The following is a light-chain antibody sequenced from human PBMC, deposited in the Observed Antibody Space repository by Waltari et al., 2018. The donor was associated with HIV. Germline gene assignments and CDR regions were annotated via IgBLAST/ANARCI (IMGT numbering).Light chain of an antibody. V-gene: IGLV2-14*01. CDR3: SSYSSSITLYVV. CDR2: EVS. Sequence: QSALTQPASVSGSPGQSITISCTGTSSDVGGYNYVSWYQHHPGKAPKLMISEVSNWPSGVSIRFPGSKSGNTASLTIAGLQAEDEADYYCSSYSSSITLYVVCGGGTKLTVL. CDR1: SSDVGGYNY. J-gene: IGLJ2*01.